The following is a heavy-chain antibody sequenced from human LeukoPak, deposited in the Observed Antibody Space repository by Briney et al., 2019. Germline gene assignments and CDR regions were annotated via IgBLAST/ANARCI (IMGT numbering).Heavy chain of an antibody. V-gene: IGHV1-69*06. D-gene: IGHD2-2*01. J-gene: IGHJ4*02. CDR2: IMPMFGKA. CDR1: GGTFSSYD. Sequence: SVKVSCKASGGTFSSYDISWVRQAPGQGLEWMGGIMPMFGKANYAQKFQGRVTTTADKATSTAYMELSSLRSEDTAVYYCAGGRTDIVVVPATLRNYYLDYWGQGTLVTVSS. CDR3: AGGRTDIVVVPATLRNYYLDY.